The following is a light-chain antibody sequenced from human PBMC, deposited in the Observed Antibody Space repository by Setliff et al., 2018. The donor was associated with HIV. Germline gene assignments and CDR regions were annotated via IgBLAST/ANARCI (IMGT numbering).Light chain of an antibody. CDR1: SHDVGAYNY. V-gene: IGLV2-14*03. Sequence: QSVLARPASVSGSRGQSITISCTGTSHDVGAYNYVSWYQQHPGKAPKLIIYDVTYRPSGVSIRFSGSKSDNTASLTISGLQTEDEADYYCSSYTDTTTYVFGTGTKVTVL. CDR3: SSYTDTTTYV. CDR2: DVT. J-gene: IGLJ1*01.